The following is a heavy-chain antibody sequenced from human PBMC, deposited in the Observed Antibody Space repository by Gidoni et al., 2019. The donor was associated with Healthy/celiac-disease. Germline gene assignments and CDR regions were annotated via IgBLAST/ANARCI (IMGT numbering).Heavy chain of an antibody. Sequence: EVQLLESGGGLVQPGGSLRLSGAASGFNVSSYAMIWVRQAPGKGLGGVVAISGSGGSTYYADSVKCRFTISRDNSKNPLYLQMNSLRAEDTAVYYCAKSLYDSSGYYPPEDYLGQGTLVTVSS. CDR1: GFNVSSYA. CDR3: AKSLYDSSGYYPPEDY. J-gene: IGHJ4*02. D-gene: IGHD3-22*01. V-gene: IGHV3-23*01. CDR2: ISGSGGST.